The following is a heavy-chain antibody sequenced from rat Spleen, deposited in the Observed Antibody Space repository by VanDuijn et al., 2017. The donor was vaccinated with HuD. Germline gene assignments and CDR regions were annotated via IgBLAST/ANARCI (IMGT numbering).Heavy chain of an antibody. Sequence: EVQLVESGGDLVQPGRSLKLSCAASGFTFSNYYMAWVRQAPTKGLEWVATISYDGSSTYYRDSVRGRFTISRDNAENTAYLQMNSLWSEDTATYYCAVAGYGYWGQGVVVTVSS. CDR2: ISYDGSST. CDR1: GFTFSNYY. V-gene: IGHV5-29*01. D-gene: IGHD4-3*01. CDR3: AVAGYGY. J-gene: IGHJ2*01.